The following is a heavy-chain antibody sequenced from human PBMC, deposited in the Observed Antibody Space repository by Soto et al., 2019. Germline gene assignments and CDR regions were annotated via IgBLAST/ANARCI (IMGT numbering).Heavy chain of an antibody. CDR2: ISGSGSTI. V-gene: IGHV3-23*01. Sequence: PGGSLRLSCAASGFTFSSYAMSWVRQAPGKGLEWVSAISGSGSTIYYADSVKGRFTISRDNAKNSLYLQMNSLRAEDTAVYYCARDGRGYSYGPNYYYYYGMDVWGQGTTVTVSS. CDR3: ARDGRGYSYGPNYYYYYGMDV. CDR1: GFTFSSYA. D-gene: IGHD5-18*01. J-gene: IGHJ6*02.